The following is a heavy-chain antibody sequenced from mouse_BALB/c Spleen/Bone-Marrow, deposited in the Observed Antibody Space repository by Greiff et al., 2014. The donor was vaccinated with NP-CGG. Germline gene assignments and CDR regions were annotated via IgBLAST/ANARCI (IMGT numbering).Heavy chain of an antibody. V-gene: IGHV14-3*02. CDR2: IDPANGNT. J-gene: IGHJ3*01. D-gene: IGHD2-4*01. CDR3: ARWGITTGFAY. CDR1: GFNIKDTY. Sequence: EVQLQESGAELVKPGASVKLSCTASGFNIKDTYMHWVKQRPEQGLEWIGRIDPANGNTKYDPKFQGKATITADTSSNTAYLQLSGLTSEDTAVYYCARWGITTGFAYWGQGTLVTVSA.